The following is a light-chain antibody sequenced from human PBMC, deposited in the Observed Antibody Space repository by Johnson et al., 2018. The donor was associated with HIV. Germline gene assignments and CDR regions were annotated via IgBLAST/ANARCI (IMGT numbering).Light chain of an antibody. CDR1: SSNIGNNY. Sequence: SVLTQPPSVSAAPGQKVIISCSGSSSNIGNNYVSWYQQLPGTAPKLLIYENNKRPSGIPDRFSGSKSGTSATLGITGLQTGDEADYYCGTWDSSLSAGDVFGTGTKVTVL. V-gene: IGLV1-51*02. CDR2: ENN. CDR3: GTWDSSLSAGDV. J-gene: IGLJ1*01.